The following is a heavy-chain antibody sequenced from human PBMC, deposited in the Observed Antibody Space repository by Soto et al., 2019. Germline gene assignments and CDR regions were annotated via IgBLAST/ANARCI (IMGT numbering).Heavy chain of an antibody. J-gene: IGHJ3*02. CDR2: ISGSGSST. V-gene: IGHV3-23*01. Sequence: SCKASGGTFSSYAMSWVRQAPGKGLEWVSVISGSGSSTYYADSVKGRFTISRDNSKNTLYLQMSSLRAEDTAVYYCARRSPSWAFDIWGQGTMVTVSS. CDR3: ARRSPSWAFDI. D-gene: IGHD2-15*01. CDR1: GGTFSSYA.